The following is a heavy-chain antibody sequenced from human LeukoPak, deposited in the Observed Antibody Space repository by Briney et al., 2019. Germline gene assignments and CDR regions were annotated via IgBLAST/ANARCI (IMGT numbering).Heavy chain of an antibody. Sequence: GASVKVSCKASEYTFTGYHIHWVRQAPGQGLEWMGWINPNSGGTNYAQKFQGRVTMTRDTSISTAYMELSRLISDDTAVYYCARGNHYGSGSYRWIGYYWGQGTLVTVSS. D-gene: IGHD3-10*01. CDR3: ARGNHYGSGSYRWIGYY. CDR1: EYTFTGYH. V-gene: IGHV1-2*02. J-gene: IGHJ4*02. CDR2: INPNSGGT.